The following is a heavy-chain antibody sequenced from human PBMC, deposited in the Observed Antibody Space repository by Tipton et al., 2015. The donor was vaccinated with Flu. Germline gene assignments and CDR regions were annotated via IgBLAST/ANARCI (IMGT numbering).Heavy chain of an antibody. J-gene: IGHJ6*02. Sequence: QVQLVQSGAEVKKPGSSVKVSCKASGGTFSSYAISWVRQAPGQGLEWMGGIIPIFGTANYAQKFQGRVTITADESTSTAYMELSSLRSEDTAVYYCARAPATAIGEDYYYYGMDVWGQGTTVTVSS. V-gene: IGHV1-69*12. CDR1: GGTFSSYA. D-gene: IGHD2-2*02. CDR3: ARAPATAIGEDYYYYGMDV. CDR2: IIPIFGTA.